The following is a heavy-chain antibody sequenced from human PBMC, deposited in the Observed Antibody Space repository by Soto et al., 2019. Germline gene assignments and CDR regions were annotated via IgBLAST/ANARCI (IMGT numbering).Heavy chain of an antibody. Sequence: GASVKVSCKASGYTFTSYGISCVRQAPGQGLEWMGWISDNNGNKKYEQKIQGRLTMTTDKSTSTDYMETRSMRSDDTAVYYCAREVAINNSPFDYWGQGTLVTVSS. V-gene: IGHV1-18*01. CDR2: ISDNNGNK. CDR1: GYTFTSYG. CDR3: AREVAINNSPFDY. J-gene: IGHJ4*02.